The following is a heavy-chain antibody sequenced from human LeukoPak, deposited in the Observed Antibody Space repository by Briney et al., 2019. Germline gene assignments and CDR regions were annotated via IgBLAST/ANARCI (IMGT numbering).Heavy chain of an antibody. CDR2: INHSGST. V-gene: IGHV4-34*01. CDR1: GGSFSGYY. CDR3: ARAGYSYGRRYYGMDV. Sequence: SETLSLTCAVYGGSFSGYYWSSIRQPPGKGLEWIGEINHSGSTNYNPSLKSRVTISVDTSKNQFSLKLSSVTAADTAVYYCARAGYSYGRRYYGMDVWGQGTTVTVSS. D-gene: IGHD5-18*01. J-gene: IGHJ6*02.